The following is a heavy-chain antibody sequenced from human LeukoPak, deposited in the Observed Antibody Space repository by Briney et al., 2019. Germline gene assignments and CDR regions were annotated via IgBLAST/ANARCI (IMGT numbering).Heavy chain of an antibody. CDR3: ARAGGYGLIDY. CDR1: GYSISSGNY. CDR2: IYHSGST. V-gene: IGHV4-38-2*02. D-gene: IGHD5-18*01. Sequence: SETLSLTCTVSGYSISSGNYWDWIRQPPGKGLEWIGSIYHSGSTYYSPSLKSRVTISLDTSKSQFSLKVGSMTAADTAVYYCARAGGYGLIDYWGQGTMVTVSS. J-gene: IGHJ4*02.